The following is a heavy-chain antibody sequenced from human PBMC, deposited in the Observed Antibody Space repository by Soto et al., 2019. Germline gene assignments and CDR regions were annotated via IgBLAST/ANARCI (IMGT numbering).Heavy chain of an antibody. CDR2: ISSNGGST. CDR3: VKDGEMATITGYFDL. J-gene: IGHJ2*01. Sequence: PGGSLRLSCSASGFTFSSYAMHWVRQAPGKGLEYVSAISSNGGSTYCADSVKGRFTISRDNSKNTLYLQMSSLRAEDTAVYYCVKDGEMATITGYFDLWGRGTLVTVSS. V-gene: IGHV3-64D*06. CDR1: GFTFSSYA. D-gene: IGHD5-12*01.